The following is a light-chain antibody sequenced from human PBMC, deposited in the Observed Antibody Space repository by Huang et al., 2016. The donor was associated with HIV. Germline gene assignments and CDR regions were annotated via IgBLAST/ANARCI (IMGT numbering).Light chain of an antibody. Sequence: MTQSPPSLSASIGDRVTLTCRASRDISTFLAWYQQKPWKPPRLLIYAASILHSGVPYRFSGGGSGTNFTLTVSSLQPEDVANYYCQKYDSAPRTFGQGTKLEL. CDR2: AAS. CDR3: QKYDSAPRT. CDR1: RDISTF. J-gene: IGKJ1*01. V-gene: IGKV1-27*01.